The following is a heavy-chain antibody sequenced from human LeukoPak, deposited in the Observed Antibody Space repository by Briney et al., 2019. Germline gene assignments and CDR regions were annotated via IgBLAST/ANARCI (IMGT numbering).Heavy chain of an antibody. Sequence: GGSLRLSCAASGFIFSSYGMSWVRQAPGKGLEWVANIKQDGSEKYYVDSVKGRFTISRDNAKNSLYLQMNSLRAEDTAVYYCARAVAAPSYYFDYWGQGTLVTVSS. CDR3: ARAVAAPSYYFDY. V-gene: IGHV3-7*01. D-gene: IGHD6-19*01. J-gene: IGHJ4*02. CDR1: GFIFSSYG. CDR2: IKQDGSEK.